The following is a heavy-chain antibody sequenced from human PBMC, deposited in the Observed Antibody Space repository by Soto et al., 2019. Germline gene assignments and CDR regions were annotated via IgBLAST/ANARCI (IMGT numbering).Heavy chain of an antibody. J-gene: IGHJ5*02. CDR1: GGSFSGYY. CDR3: AVAAAPGWFDP. V-gene: IGHV4-34*01. D-gene: IGHD6-13*01. Sequence: PSETLSLTCAVYGGSFSGYYWSWTRQPPGKGLEWIGEINHSGSTNYNPSLKSRVTISVDTSKNQFSLKLSSVTAADTAVYYCAVAAAPGWFDPWGQGTLVTVSS. CDR2: INHSGST.